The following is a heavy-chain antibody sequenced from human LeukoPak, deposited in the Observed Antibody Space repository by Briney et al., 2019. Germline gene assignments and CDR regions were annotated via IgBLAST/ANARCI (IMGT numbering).Heavy chain of an antibody. Sequence: GGSLRLSCAASGFTFSSYAMSWVRQAPGKGLEWVSAISGSGTGTYYADSVKGRFTISRDNSKNTLYLQMNSLRAEDTAVYYCAKGRDGYNSYGYWGQGTLVTVSS. J-gene: IGHJ4*02. CDR3: AKGRDGYNSYGY. V-gene: IGHV3-23*01. CDR2: ISGSGTGT. CDR1: GFTFSSYA. D-gene: IGHD5-24*01.